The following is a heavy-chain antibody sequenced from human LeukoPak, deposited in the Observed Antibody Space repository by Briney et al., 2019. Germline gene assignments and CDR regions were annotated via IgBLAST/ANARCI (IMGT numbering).Heavy chain of an antibody. J-gene: IGHJ5*02. Sequence: PGRSLRLSCAASGFTFTTYWMGWVRQAPGKGLEWVASIKQDGSEKYYVDSVKGRFTISRDSAENTVYLQMKSLKGEDTAFYYCARPLLYYYGSETYFWFDLWGQGTLVTVSS. CDR2: IKQDGSEK. V-gene: IGHV3-7*01. CDR3: ARPLLYYYGSETYFWFDL. CDR1: GFTFTTYW. D-gene: IGHD3-10*01.